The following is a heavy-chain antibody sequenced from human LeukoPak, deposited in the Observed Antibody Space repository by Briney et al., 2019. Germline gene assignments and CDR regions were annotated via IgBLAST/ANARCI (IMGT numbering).Heavy chain of an antibody. J-gene: IGHJ5*02. Sequence: EASVKVSCKASGYTFTGYYMHWLRQAPGQGPEWMGWINPSSGGTNYAQKFQGRVTMTRDTSISTAYMELSRLRSDDTAVYYCARDRGELYRINWFDPWGQGTLVTVSS. CDR2: INPSSGGT. CDR3: ARDRGELYRINWFDP. V-gene: IGHV1-2*02. CDR1: GYTFTGYY. D-gene: IGHD3-16*01.